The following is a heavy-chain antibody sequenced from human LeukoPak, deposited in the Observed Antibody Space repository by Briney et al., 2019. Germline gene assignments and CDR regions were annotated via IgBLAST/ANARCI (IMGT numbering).Heavy chain of an antibody. CDR2: IIPILGIA. V-gene: IGHV1-69*04. J-gene: IGHJ4*02. Sequence: ASVKVSCKASGGTFSSYAISWVRQAPGQGLEWMGRIIPILGIANYAQKFQGRVTITADKSTSTAYMELGSLRSEDTAVYYCARGGGITMKIPNYYFDYWGQGTLVTVSS. CDR3: ARGGGITMKIPNYYFDY. D-gene: IGHD3-22*01. CDR1: GGTFSSYA.